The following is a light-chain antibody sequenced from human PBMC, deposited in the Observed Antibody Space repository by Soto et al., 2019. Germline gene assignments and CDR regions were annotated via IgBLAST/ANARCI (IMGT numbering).Light chain of an antibody. Sequence: AIRMTQSPSSLSASTGDRVTTTCRASQGISSYLAWYQQKPGKAPKLLIYKASTLKSGVPSRFSGSGSGTEFTLTISSLQPDDFATYYCQHYNSYSEAFGQGTKVDNK. J-gene: IGKJ1*01. V-gene: IGKV1-8*01. CDR1: QGISSY. CDR3: QHYNSYSEA. CDR2: KAS.